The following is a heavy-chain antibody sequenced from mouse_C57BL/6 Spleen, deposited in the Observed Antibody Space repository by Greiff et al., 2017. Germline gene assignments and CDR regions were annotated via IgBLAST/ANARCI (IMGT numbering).Heavy chain of an antibody. J-gene: IGHJ2*01. CDR3: ARGYGSKEYYFDY. D-gene: IGHD1-1*01. Sequence: QVQLQQPGAELVRPGSSVKLSCKASGYTFTSYWMHWVKQRPIQGLEWIGNIDPSDSETHYNQKFKDKATLTVDKSSSTAYMQLSSLTSEDSAVYYSARGYGSKEYYFDYWGQGTTLTVSS. CDR1: GYTFTSYW. CDR2: IDPSDSET. V-gene: IGHV1-52*01.